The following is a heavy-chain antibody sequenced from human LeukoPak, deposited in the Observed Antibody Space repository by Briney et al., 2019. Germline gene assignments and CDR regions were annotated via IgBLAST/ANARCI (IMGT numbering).Heavy chain of an antibody. Sequence: SETLSLTCTVSGDSISSSSYYWGWIRQPPGKGLEWIGSIYYSGSTYYNPSLKSRVTISVDTSKNQFSLKLSSVTAADTAVYYCASKSIAVASYFDYWGQGTLVTVSS. CDR1: GDSISSSSYY. D-gene: IGHD6-19*01. CDR3: ASKSIAVASYFDY. V-gene: IGHV4-39*01. J-gene: IGHJ4*02. CDR2: IYYSGST.